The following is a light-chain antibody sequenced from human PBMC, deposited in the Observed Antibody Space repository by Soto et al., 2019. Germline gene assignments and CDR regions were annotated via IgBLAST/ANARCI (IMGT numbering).Light chain of an antibody. J-gene: IGLJ3*02. CDR3: AAWDDSLNACV. CDR2: SNN. V-gene: IGLV1-44*01. CDR1: SSNIGSNT. Sequence: QSVLTQPPSASGTPGQRVTISCSGSSSNIGSNTVNWYQQLPGTAPKLLIYSNNQRPSGVPDRFSGSKSGTSAFLAISGLQSEDEADYYCAAWDDSLNACVFGGGTKLTVL.